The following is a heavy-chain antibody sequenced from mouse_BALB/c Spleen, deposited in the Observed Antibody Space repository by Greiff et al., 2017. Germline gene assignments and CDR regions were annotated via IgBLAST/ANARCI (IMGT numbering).Heavy chain of an antibody. CDR2: ISSGSSTI. D-gene: IGHD4-1*01. CDR3: ARGLGRYVDV. Sequence: EVKVVESGGGLVQPGGSRKLSCAASGFTFSSFGMHWVRQAPEKGLEWVAYISSGSSTIYYADTVKGRFTISRDNPKNTLFLQMTSLRSEDTAMYYCARGLGRYVDVWGAGTTVTVSS. J-gene: IGHJ1*01. V-gene: IGHV5-17*02. CDR1: GFTFSSFG.